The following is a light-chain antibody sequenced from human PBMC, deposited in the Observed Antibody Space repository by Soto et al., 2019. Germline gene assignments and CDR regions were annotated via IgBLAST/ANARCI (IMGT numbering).Light chain of an antibody. CDR2: AAS. J-gene: IGKJ5*01. CDR3: QQSHINPIT. CDR1: KSISNY. Sequence: DIQMTQSPSSLSASVGDRVTITCRASKSISNYLNWYQQKPGKAPKLLIYAASSLQGGVPSRFSGSGSGTDFTLAISSLQPEDFATYYCQQSHINPITFGQGTRLEIK. V-gene: IGKV1-39*01.